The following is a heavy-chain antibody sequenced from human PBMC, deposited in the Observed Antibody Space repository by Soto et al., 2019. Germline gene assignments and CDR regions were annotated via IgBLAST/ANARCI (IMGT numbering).Heavy chain of an antibody. D-gene: IGHD1-1*01. CDR1: GVTFNSYA. V-gene: IGHV1-69*19. CDR3: AGTSWHYYYGMDL. CDR2: IIPVFDKP. J-gene: IGHJ6*02. Sequence: QVQLEQSGAEVKKSGSSVKISCKASGVTFNSYALSWVRQAPGQGLEWMGGIIPVFDKPTYAQKIQGRVTITADESTNTGYMELSSLRSEDTAVYYCAGTSWHYYYGMDLWGQGTTVTVSS.